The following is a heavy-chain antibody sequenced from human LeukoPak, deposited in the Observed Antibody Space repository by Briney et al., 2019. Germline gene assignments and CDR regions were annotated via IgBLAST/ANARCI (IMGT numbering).Heavy chain of an antibody. D-gene: IGHD5-12*01. CDR1: GFTFSSYW. J-gene: IGHJ6*03. Sequence: GGSLRLSCAASGFTFSSYWMHWVREAPGKGLVWVSRVNSDGTGTTYADSVEGRFTISRDNAKNTVYLQMHSLRAEDTAIYYCIRTLIVATSPYMDVWGKGTTVTVSS. CDR3: IRTLIVATSPYMDV. CDR2: VNSDGTGT. V-gene: IGHV3-74*01.